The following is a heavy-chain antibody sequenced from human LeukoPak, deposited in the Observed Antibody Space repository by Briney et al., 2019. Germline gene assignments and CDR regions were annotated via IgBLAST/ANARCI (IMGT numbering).Heavy chain of an antibody. J-gene: IGHJ4*02. V-gene: IGHV3-21*01. CDR1: GFTFSSYS. Sequence: GGSLRLSCAASGFTFSSYSMNWARQAPGKGLEWVSSISSSSSYIYYADSVKGRFTISRDNAKNSLYLQMNSLRAEDTAVYYCARDGTALVSDYWGQGTLVTVSS. D-gene: IGHD1-7*01. CDR2: ISSSSSYI. CDR3: ARDGTALVSDY.